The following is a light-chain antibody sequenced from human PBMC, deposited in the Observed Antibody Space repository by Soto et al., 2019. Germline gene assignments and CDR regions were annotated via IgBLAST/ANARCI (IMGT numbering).Light chain of an antibody. CDR1: SSNIGSNY. Sequence: QSVLTQPLSGSGTPGQRVTISCSGSSSNIGSNYVFWYQHLPGTAPKLLIYRNNQRPSGVPDRFSGSKSGTSASLAISGLRSEDETDYYCAAWDDSLSGVVFGGGTQLTVL. CDR2: RNN. CDR3: AAWDDSLSGVV. J-gene: IGLJ2*01. V-gene: IGLV1-47*01.